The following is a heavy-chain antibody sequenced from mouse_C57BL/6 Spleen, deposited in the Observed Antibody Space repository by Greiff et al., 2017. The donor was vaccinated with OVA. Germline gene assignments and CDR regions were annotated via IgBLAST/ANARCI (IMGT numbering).Heavy chain of an antibody. CDR3: ARVGRSSYWYFDV. Sequence: EVKLEESGPGLVKPSQSLSLTCSVTGYSITSGYYWNWIRQFPGNKLEWMGYISYDGSNNYNPSLKNRISITRDTSKNQFFLKLNSVTTEDTATYYCARVGRSSYWYFDVWGTGTTVTVSS. J-gene: IGHJ1*03. D-gene: IGHD1-1*01. CDR2: ISYDGSN. V-gene: IGHV3-6*01. CDR1: GYSITSGYY.